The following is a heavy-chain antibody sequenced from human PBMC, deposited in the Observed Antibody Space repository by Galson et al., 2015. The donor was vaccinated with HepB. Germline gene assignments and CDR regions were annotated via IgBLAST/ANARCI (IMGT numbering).Heavy chain of an antibody. V-gene: IGHV3-30*18. Sequence: SLRLSCAASGFTFSSYGMHWVRQAPGKGLEWVAVISYDGSNKYYADSVKGRFTISRDNSKNTLYLQMNSLRAEDTAVYYCAKDGGVIVVVPAAIRPLYGMDVWGQGTTVTVSS. D-gene: IGHD2-2*02. J-gene: IGHJ6*02. CDR2: ISYDGSNK. CDR3: AKDGGVIVVVPAAIRPLYGMDV. CDR1: GFTFSSYG.